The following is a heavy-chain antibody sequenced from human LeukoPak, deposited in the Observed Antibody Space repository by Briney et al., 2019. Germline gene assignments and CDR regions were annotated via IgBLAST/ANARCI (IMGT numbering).Heavy chain of an antibody. D-gene: IGHD3-3*01. CDR3: ALRGPYDFWSGYYREYGMDV. Sequence: ASVKVSCKASGYTFTSYGISWVRQAPGQGLEWMGWMNPNSGNTGYAQKFQGRVTMTRNTSISTAYMELSSLRSEDTAVYYCALRGPYDFWSGYYREYGMDVWGQGTTVTVSS. CDR1: GYTFTSYG. CDR2: MNPNSGNT. J-gene: IGHJ6*02. V-gene: IGHV1-8*02.